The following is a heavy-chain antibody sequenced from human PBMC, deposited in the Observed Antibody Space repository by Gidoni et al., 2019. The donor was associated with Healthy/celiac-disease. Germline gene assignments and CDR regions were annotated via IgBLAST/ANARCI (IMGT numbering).Heavy chain of an antibody. D-gene: IGHD5-12*01. CDR2: SYYSGST. CDR1: RCSIISSSYY. Sequence: QLQLQVSAPGLVKPPEPLSLTCTVSRCSIISSSYYWGWIRQPPGKGLEWIGSSYYSGSTYYNPSLKSRVTISVDTSKNQFSLKLSSVTAADTAVYYCARHRLRVGWFDPWGQGTLVTVSS. V-gene: IGHV4-39*01. CDR3: ARHRLRVGWFDP. J-gene: IGHJ5*02.